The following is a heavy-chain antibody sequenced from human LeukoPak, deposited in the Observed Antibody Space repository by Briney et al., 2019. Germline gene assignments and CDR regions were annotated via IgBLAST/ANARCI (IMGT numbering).Heavy chain of an antibody. CDR2: ISNTGDST. J-gene: IGHJ4*02. D-gene: IGHD5-12*01. V-gene: IGHV3-23*01. Sequence: PGGSLRLSSAASGFTFTTYAMSWVRQAPGKGLEWVSAISNTGDSTYHADSVKGRFTISRDNSKNTLFLQMNSLRAEDTAVYYCAKDNDPRAYSAYDSYDYWGQGTLVTVSS. CDR3: AKDNDPRAYSAYDSYDY. CDR1: GFTFTTYA.